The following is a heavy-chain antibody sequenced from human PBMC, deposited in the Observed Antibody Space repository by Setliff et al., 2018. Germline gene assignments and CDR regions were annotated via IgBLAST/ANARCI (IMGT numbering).Heavy chain of an antibody. Sequence: ASVKVSCKASGYTFTNYGVTWVRQAPGQGLEWMGWINTNTGNPTYAQGFTGRFVFSLDTSVSTAYLQISSLKAEDTAVYYCARAPPLLYDILTGYAELDYWGQGTLVTVSS. D-gene: IGHD3-9*01. CDR2: INTNTGNP. V-gene: IGHV7-4-1*02. J-gene: IGHJ4*02. CDR1: GYTFTNYG. CDR3: ARAPPLLYDILTGYAELDY.